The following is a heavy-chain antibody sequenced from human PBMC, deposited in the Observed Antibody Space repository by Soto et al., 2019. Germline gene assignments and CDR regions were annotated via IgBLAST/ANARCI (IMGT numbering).Heavy chain of an antibody. CDR3: ARAPEKGWYQVLSGYYYYGMDV. Sequence: QVQLQESGPGLVKPSQTLSLTFTVSGGSINSGGYYWSWIRQHPGKGLERIGFIYYSGSTYYNPSLKSRVPISVDTSKTPFFLKLSCVTAADTAVYYCARAPEKGWYQVLSGYYYYGMDVWGQGTTVTVSS. J-gene: IGHJ6*02. CDR1: GGSINSGGYY. V-gene: IGHV4-31*03. CDR2: IYYSGST. D-gene: IGHD2-2*01.